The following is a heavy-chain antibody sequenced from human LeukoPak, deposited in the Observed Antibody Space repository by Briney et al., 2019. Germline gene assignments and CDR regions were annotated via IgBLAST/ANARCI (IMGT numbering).Heavy chain of an antibody. D-gene: IGHD2-15*01. Sequence: ASVKVSCKAAGYTFTGYHMFWVRQAPGQGLEWMGRINPNSGGKNYAQKFQGRVTMTRDTSISTAYMELSRLRSDDTAVYYCARGYCSGGSCYSVENWFDPWGQGTLVTVSS. V-gene: IGHV1-2*06. CDR3: ARGYCSGGSCYSVENWFDP. CDR2: INPNSGGK. CDR1: GYTFTGYH. J-gene: IGHJ5*02.